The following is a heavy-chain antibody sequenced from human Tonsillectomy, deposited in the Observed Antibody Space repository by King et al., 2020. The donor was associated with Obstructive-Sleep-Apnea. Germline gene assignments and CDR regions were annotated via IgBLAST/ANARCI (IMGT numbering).Heavy chain of an antibody. CDR1: GYTFTSYD. CDR2: VKPNSGNK. CDR3: ARRLGHSCDF. J-gene: IGHJ4*02. D-gene: IGHD5-18*01. V-gene: IGHV1-8*01. Sequence: QLVQSGAEVKKPGASVKVSCKASGYTFTSYDINWVRQATGQGLEWMGWVKPNSGNKDYSQKFQGRVTMTRNTSIITAYMEVSSLDSDDTAVYFCARRLGHSCDFWGQGTLVTVSS.